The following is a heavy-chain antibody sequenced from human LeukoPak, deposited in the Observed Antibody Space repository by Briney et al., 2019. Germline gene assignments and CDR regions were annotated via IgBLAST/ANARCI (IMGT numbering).Heavy chain of an antibody. CDR3: AREHRYSSSRYSQNLYYFDY. V-gene: IGHV1-69*04. CDR2: IIPILGIA. D-gene: IGHD6-13*01. J-gene: IGHJ4*02. CDR1: GGTFSSYA. Sequence: ASVKVSCKASGGTFSSYAISWVRQAPGQGLEWMGRIIPILGIANYAQKFQGRVTITADKSTSTAYMELSSLRSEDTAVYYCAREHRYSSSRYSQNLYYFDYWGQGTLVTASS.